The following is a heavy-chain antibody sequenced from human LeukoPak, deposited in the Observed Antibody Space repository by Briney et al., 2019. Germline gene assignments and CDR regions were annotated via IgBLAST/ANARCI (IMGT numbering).Heavy chain of an antibody. J-gene: IGHJ4*02. CDR2: ISGSGVST. V-gene: IGHV3-23*01. CDR3: AKSATVGTTRGYFDY. D-gene: IGHD1-26*01. CDR1: GFTFSDYA. Sequence: PGGSLRLSCAVSGFTFSDYAVGWVRQAPGKGLEWVSSISGSGVSTYYADSVKGRFTNSRDNPENTMYLQMNSLRSKDTGVYYWAKSATVGTTRGYFDYWGQGTLVTVSS.